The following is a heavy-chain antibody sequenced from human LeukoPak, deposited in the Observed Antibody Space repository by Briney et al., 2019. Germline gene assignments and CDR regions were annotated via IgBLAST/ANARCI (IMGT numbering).Heavy chain of an antibody. J-gene: IGHJ4*03. CDR3: ARHSGSYAFDN. Sequence: GASVKVSCKTSGYRFTSYGISWVRQAPGQGLEWMGWVSTYNDKKDYAQKFPRRVIMTTDTSTTTAYMELGSLRSDDTAVYYCARHSGSYAFDNSGHGTLGTLSS. CDR1: GYRFTSYG. CDR2: VSTYNDKK. D-gene: IGHD1-26*01. V-gene: IGHV1-18*01.